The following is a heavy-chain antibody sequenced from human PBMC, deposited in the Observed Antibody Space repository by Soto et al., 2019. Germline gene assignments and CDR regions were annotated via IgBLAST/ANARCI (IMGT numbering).Heavy chain of an antibody. J-gene: IGHJ6*02. V-gene: IGHV1-46*01. CDR1: GYTSTSYY. D-gene: IGHD2-2*02. Sequence: GASVKVSCKASGYTSTSYYMHWVRQAPGQGLEWMGIINPSGGSTSYAQKFQGRVTMTRDTSTSTVYMELSSLRSEDTAVYYCARDWEGAAAIGGYYYYYYGMDVWGQGTTVTVSS. CDR3: ARDWEGAAAIGGYYYYYYGMDV. CDR2: INPSGGST.